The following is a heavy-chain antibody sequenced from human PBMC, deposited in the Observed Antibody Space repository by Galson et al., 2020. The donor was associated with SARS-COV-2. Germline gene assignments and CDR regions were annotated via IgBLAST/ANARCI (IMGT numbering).Heavy chain of an antibody. D-gene: IGHD6-13*01. Sequence: GGSLRLSCAASGFTFSSYAMSWVRQAPGKGLEWVSVISGSGGSTYYADSVKGRFTISRDNSKNTLYLQMNSLRAEDTAVYYCANLHSYSSILEYFDYWGQGTLVTVSS. CDR3: ANLHSYSSILEYFDY. V-gene: IGHV3-23*01. CDR2: ISGSGGST. CDR1: GFTFSSYA. J-gene: IGHJ4*02.